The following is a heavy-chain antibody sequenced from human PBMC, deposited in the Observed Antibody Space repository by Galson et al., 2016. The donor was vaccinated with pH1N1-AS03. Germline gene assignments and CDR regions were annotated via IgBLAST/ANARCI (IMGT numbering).Heavy chain of an antibody. CDR1: GFTFNSYW. CDR3: ASAPRGSGSSYYFDY. D-gene: IGHD6-6*01. V-gene: IGHV3-7*03. CDR2: INQDGSEK. J-gene: IGHJ4*02. Sequence: SLRLSCAASGFTFNSYWMSWVRQAPGKGPEWVAHINQDGSEKYYVDSVKGRFTISRDNAKNSLYRQMNSLRAEDTAVYYCASAPRGSGSSYYFDYWGQGTLVTVSS.